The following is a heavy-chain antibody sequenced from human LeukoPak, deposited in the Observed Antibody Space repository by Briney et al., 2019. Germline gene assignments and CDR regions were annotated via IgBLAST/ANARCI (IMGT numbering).Heavy chain of an antibody. CDR2: IYYSGST. Sequence: EASETLSLTCTVSGGSISSYYWSWIRQPPGKGLEWVGYIYYSGSTNYNPSLKSRVTISVDTSKNQFSLKLSSVTAADTAVYYCARMTPVGYSYGQGDYWGQGTLVTVSS. CDR1: GGSISSYY. D-gene: IGHD5-18*01. J-gene: IGHJ4*02. CDR3: ARMTPVGYSYGQGDY. V-gene: IGHV4-59*08.